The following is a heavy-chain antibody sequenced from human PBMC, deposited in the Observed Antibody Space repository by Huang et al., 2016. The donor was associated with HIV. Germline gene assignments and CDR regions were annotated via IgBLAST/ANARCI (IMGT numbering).Heavy chain of an antibody. D-gene: IGHD3-10*01. V-gene: IGHV4-39*01. CDR3: ARLPGSITVIRGVITDPY. Sequence: QLQLQESGPGLVKPSETLSLTCTVSGGSIRSDNYYWGWIRQPPGRGLAWIGSFYYSGSTYYDPSVKRRVTISVDTSKNQFSLKMRSVTAADTAVYYCARLPGSITVIRGVITDPYWGQGTLVTVSS. J-gene: IGHJ4*02. CDR2: FYYSGST. CDR1: GGSIRSDNYY.